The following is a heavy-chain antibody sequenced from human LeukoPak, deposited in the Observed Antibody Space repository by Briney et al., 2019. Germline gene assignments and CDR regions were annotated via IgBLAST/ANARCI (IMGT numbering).Heavy chain of an antibody. V-gene: IGHV4-39*01. Sequence: SETLSLTCTVSGGSISSSSYYWGWIRQPPGKGLEWIGSIYYSGSTYYNPSLKSRVTISADTSKNQFSLKLSSVTAADTAVYYCARRNYDSSGYYHWFDPWGQGTLVTVSS. CDR1: GGSISSSSYY. J-gene: IGHJ5*02. CDR3: ARRNYDSSGYYHWFDP. D-gene: IGHD3-22*01. CDR2: IYYSGST.